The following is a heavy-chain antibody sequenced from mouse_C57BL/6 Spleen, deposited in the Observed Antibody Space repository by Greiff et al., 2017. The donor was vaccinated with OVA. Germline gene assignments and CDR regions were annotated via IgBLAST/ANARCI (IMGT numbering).Heavy chain of an antibody. J-gene: IGHJ1*03. Sequence: VQLQQPGTELVKPGASVKLSCKASGYTFTSYWMHWVKQRPGQGLEWIGRIDPEDGETKYAPKFQGKATITADTSSNTAYLQLSSLTSEDTAVYYCARDVTGTYFDVWGTGTTVTVSS. V-gene: IGHV14-2*01. CDR2: IDPEDGET. CDR1: GYTFTSYW. D-gene: IGHD4-1*01. CDR3: ARDVTGTYFDV.